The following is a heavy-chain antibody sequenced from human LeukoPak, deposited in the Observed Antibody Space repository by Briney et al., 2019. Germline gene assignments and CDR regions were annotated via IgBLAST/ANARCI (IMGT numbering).Heavy chain of an antibody. CDR3: ARAPVYDSSGYYKY. Sequence: ASVKVSCKASGGTFSSYAIGWVRQAPGQGLEWMGGIIPIFGTANYAQKFQGRVTITTDESTSTAYMELSSLRSEDTAVYYCARAPVYDSSGYYKYWGQGTLVTVSS. CDR1: GGTFSSYA. CDR2: IIPIFGTA. V-gene: IGHV1-69*05. D-gene: IGHD3-22*01. J-gene: IGHJ4*02.